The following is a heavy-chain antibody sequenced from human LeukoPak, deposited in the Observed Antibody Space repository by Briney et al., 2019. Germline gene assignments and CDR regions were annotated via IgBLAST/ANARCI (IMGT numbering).Heavy chain of an antibody. CDR1: GYTLTDYY. J-gene: IGHJ4*02. V-gene: IGHV1-2*02. CDR2: INPNSGDT. D-gene: IGHD1-26*01. CDR3: ARDWRGSYFPDF. Sequence: GASVKVSCKASGYTLTDYYMHWVRQAPGQGLEWMRWINPNSGDTNYAQNFQGRVTMTRDTSISTAYMELSRLTSDDTAIYYCARDWRGSYFPDFWGQGTLVTVSS.